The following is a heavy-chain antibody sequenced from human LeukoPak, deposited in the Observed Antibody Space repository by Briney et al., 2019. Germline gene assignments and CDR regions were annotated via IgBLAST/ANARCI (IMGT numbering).Heavy chain of an antibody. Sequence: PSETLSLTCTVSGGSISSYYWSWIRQPPGKGLEWIGYIYYSGSTNYNPSLKSRVPISVDTSKNQFSLKLSSVTAADTAVYYCASQYDLWSAYYNYWGQGTLVTVSS. D-gene: IGHD3-3*01. J-gene: IGHJ4*02. V-gene: IGHV4-59*01. CDR1: GGSISSYY. CDR2: IYYSGST. CDR3: ASQYDLWSAYYNY.